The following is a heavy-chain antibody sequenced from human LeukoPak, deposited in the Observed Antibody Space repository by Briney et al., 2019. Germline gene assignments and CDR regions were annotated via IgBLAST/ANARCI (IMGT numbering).Heavy chain of an antibody. J-gene: IGHJ3*02. Sequence: ASVKVSCKASGYTFTSYGISWVRQAPGQGLEWMGWISAYNGNTNYAQKLQGRVTMTTDTSTSTAYMELRSLSSDATAVYYCAGITYGSGSYVHDAFDIWGQGTMVTVSS. V-gene: IGHV1-18*01. CDR3: AGITYGSGSYVHDAFDI. D-gene: IGHD3-10*01. CDR1: GYTFTSYG. CDR2: ISAYNGNT.